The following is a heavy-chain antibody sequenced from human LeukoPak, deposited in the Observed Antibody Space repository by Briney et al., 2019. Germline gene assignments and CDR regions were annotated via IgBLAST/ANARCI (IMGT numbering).Heavy chain of an antibody. D-gene: IGHD2-2*01. V-gene: IGHV3-11*01. CDR1: GFTFSDYY. Sequence: GGSLRLSCAASGFTFSDYYMSWISQAPGKGLEWVSYISSSGSTIYYADSVKGRFTISRDNAKNSLYLQMNSLRAEDTAVYYCAKGKDIVVVPAAMAPLDYWGQGTLVTVSS. CDR3: AKGKDIVVVPAAMAPLDY. CDR2: ISSSGSTI. J-gene: IGHJ4*02.